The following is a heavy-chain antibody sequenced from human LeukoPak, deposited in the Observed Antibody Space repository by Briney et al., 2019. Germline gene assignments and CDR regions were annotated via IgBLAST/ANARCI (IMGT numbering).Heavy chain of an antibody. CDR2: ITSDTSYM. CDR3: ARPRGAVAGDFDY. Sequence: GGSLRLSCSATGFTFISYTMNWVRQAPGKGLEWVSSITSDTSYMSYADSVKGRFTVSRDNAKNSLYLQLNNLRAEDTAVYYCARPRGAVAGDFDYWGQGTLVTVSS. V-gene: IGHV3-21*06. D-gene: IGHD6-19*01. CDR1: GFTFISYT. J-gene: IGHJ4*02.